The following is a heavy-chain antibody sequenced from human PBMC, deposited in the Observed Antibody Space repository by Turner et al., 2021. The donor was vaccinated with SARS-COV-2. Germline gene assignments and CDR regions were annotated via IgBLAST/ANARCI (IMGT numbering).Heavy chain of an antibody. CDR3: ARAHYPGSLFRFDP. CDR2: IHYSGST. J-gene: IGHJ5*02. V-gene: IGHV4-59*01. CDR1: GGFISGDY. Sequence: QVQLQESGPGLVKPSETLSLLCSVSGGFISGDYWRWMRQPPGKGLEWIGNIHYSGSTNYNPSLKSRVTVSVDTSKNQFSLKLSSVTAADTAVYYCARAHYPGSLFRFDPWGQGTLVTVSS. D-gene: IGHD2-21*01.